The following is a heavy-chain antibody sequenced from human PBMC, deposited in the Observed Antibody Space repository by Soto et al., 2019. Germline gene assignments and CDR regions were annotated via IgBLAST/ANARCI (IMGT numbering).Heavy chain of an antibody. Sequence: QITLKESGPTVVKPTETLTLTCTSSGFSLTTSGVGVGWVRQSPGKAPEWLALIYWDDDKRYSTSLKSRLTITKDTSKNQVVLTMANVDPADTATYYCAHRVLRTVFGLVTTTAIYFDFWGQGTPVVVSS. J-gene: IGHJ4*02. V-gene: IGHV2-5*02. CDR2: IYWDDDK. D-gene: IGHD3-3*01. CDR1: GFSLTTSGVG. CDR3: AHRVLRTVFGLVTTTAIYFDF.